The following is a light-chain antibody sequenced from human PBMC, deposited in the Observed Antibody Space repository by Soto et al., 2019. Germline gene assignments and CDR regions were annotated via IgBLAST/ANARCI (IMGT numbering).Light chain of an antibody. CDR1: QSVSPY. CDR3: QHRFNWPRT. CDR2: DIS. Sequence: EIVLTQSPATLSLSPGERATLSCRASQSVSPYLAWYQQKPGQAPRLLIYDISNRATGIPARFSGSGSGTDFILTISSLEPEDFAVYYCQHRFNWPRTFGQGTNVESK. J-gene: IGKJ1*01. V-gene: IGKV3-11*01.